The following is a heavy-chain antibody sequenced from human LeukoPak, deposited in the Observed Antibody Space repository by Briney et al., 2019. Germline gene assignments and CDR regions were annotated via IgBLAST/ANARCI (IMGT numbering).Heavy chain of an antibody. Sequence: GASVKVSCKASGYTFTSYGISWVRQAPGQGLEWMGRIIPILGIANYAQKFQGRVTITADKSTSTAYMELSSLRSEDTAVYYCARGWGIAAAGTNWFDPWGQGTLVTVSS. D-gene: IGHD6-13*01. V-gene: IGHV1-69*04. CDR2: IIPILGIA. CDR3: ARGWGIAAAGTNWFDP. J-gene: IGHJ5*02. CDR1: GYTFTSYG.